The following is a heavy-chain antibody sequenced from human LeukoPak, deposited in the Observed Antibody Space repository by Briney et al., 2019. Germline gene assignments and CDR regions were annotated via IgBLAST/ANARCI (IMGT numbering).Heavy chain of an antibody. CDR1: GYTFTSYD. CDR3: ARIRDGYNDAYDL. V-gene: IGHV1-8*01. D-gene: IGHD5-24*01. J-gene: IGHJ3*01. CDR2: MNPNSGNT. Sequence: ASVKVSCKASGYTFTSYDINWVRQAPGQGLEWMGWMNPNSGNTDYAQKFQGRVTLTRDTSTSTVYMELSSLRSEDTAIYYCARIRDGYNDAYDLWGQGTVVTVPS.